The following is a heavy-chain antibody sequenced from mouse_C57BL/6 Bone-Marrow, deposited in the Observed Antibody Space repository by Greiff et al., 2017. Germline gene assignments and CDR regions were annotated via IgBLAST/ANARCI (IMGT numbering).Heavy chain of an antibody. Sequence: EVKLMESGPELVKPGASVKISCKASGYSFTGYYMNWVKQSPEKSLEWIGEINPSTGGTTYNQKFKAKATLTVDKSSSTAYMQLKSLTSEDSAVYYCAKNWDGAMDYWGQGTSVTVSS. D-gene: IGHD4-1*01. CDR3: AKNWDGAMDY. V-gene: IGHV1-42*01. CDR1: GYSFTGYY. J-gene: IGHJ4*01. CDR2: INPSTGGT.